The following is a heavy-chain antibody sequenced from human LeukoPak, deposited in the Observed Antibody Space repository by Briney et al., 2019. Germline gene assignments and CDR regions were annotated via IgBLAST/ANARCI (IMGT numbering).Heavy chain of an antibody. Sequence: SETLSLTCTVSGGSISSYYWSWIRQPPGKGLEWIGYIYYSGSTNYNPSLKSRVTISVDTSKNQFSLKLSSVTAADTAVYYCARERYYDYMDVWGKGTTVTVSS. J-gene: IGHJ6*03. CDR2: IYYSGST. V-gene: IGHV4-59*12. CDR1: GGSISSYY. D-gene: IGHD3-3*01. CDR3: ARERYYDYMDV.